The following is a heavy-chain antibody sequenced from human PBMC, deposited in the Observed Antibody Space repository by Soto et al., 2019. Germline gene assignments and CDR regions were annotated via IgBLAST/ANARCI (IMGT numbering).Heavy chain of an antibody. CDR2: ISYDGSNK. D-gene: IGHD6-13*01. CDR3: AKDGAAAGPQYYYYYMDV. CDR1: GFTFSSYG. J-gene: IGHJ6*03. Sequence: GGSLRLSCAASGFTFSSYGMHWVRQAPGKGLEWVAVISYDGSNKYYADSVKGRFTISRDNSKNTLYLQMNSLRAEDTAVYYCAKDGAAAGPQYYYYYMDVWGKGTTVTVSS. V-gene: IGHV3-30*18.